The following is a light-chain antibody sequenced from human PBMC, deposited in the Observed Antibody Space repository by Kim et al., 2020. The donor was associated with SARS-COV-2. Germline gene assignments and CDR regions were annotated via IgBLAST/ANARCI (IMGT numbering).Light chain of an antibody. CDR1: QSLSTS. V-gene: IGKV3-11*01. J-gene: IGKJ4*01. Sequence: LSPGERAPLSCRASQSLSTSLAWYQQRPGQAPRLLIYEASTRATGVPTRFSGGGSGTDFTLTISSLEPEDFAVYYCQHRYNWPLTFGGGTKVDIK. CDR2: EAS. CDR3: QHRYNWPLT.